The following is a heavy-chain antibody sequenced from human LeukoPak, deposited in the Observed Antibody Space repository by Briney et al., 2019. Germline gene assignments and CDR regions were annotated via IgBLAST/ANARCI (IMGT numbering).Heavy chain of an antibody. CDR1: GGSFSGYY. CDR2: IYYSGST. J-gene: IGHJ3*02. V-gene: IGHV4-31*11. D-gene: IGHD3-10*01. Sequence: SETLSLTCAVYGGSFSGYYWSWIRQHPGKGLEWIGYIYYSGSTYYNPSLKSRVTISVDTSKNQFSLKLSSVTAADTAVYYCARDHARYGSGSYRAFDIWGQGTMVTVSS. CDR3: ARDHARYGSGSYRAFDI.